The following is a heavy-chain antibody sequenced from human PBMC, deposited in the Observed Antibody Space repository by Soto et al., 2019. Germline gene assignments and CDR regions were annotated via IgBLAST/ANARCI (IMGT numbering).Heavy chain of an antibody. Sequence: QVQLQESGPGLVKPSETLSLTCTVSGGSISSYYWSWIRQPPGKGLEWIGYIYYSGSTNYNPSLKRRVTISVDTSKNQFSLKLSSVTAADTAVYYCARDYVFDIWGQGTMVTVSS. D-gene: IGHD3-16*01. CDR1: GGSISSYY. CDR2: IYYSGST. V-gene: IGHV4-59*01. J-gene: IGHJ3*02. CDR3: ARDYVFDI.